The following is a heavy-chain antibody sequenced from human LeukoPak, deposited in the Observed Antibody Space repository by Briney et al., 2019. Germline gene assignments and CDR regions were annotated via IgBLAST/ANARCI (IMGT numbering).Heavy chain of an antibody. CDR3: ARGDDYSNYVLGY. Sequence: GASVKVSCKASGYTFTSYDISWVRQAPGQGLEWMGRIIPIFGTANYTQKFQGRVTITTDESTSTAYMELSSLRSEDTAVYYCARGDDYSNYVLGYWGQGTLVSVSS. J-gene: IGHJ4*02. D-gene: IGHD4-11*01. CDR1: GYTFTSYD. CDR2: IIPIFGTA. V-gene: IGHV1-69*05.